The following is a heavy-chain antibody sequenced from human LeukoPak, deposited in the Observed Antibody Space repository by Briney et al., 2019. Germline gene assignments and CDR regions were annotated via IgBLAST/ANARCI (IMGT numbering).Heavy chain of an antibody. Sequence: GASVKVSCKASGYTFTSYYMHWVRQAPGQGLEWMGGIIPIFGTANYAQKFQGRVTITADESTSTAYMELSSLRSEDTAVYYCARETHYDSSGYYVGAFDIWGQGTMVTVSS. V-gene: IGHV1-69*13. D-gene: IGHD3-22*01. CDR3: ARETHYDSSGYYVGAFDI. CDR1: GYTFTSYY. CDR2: IIPIFGTA. J-gene: IGHJ3*02.